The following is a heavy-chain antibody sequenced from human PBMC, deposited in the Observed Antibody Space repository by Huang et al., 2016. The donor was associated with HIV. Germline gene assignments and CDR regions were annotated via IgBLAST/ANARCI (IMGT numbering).Heavy chain of an antibody. Sequence: EVQLVQSGAEVKKPGESLKISCKVSGYRFSNYWIGWVRQMPGKGLEWMGIIYPADSETTYSPSFQGQVTISVDKSTSTAYLQWSSLKASDTAIYYCARRGYSHDYGFEYWGQGTLVSVSS. J-gene: IGHJ4*02. V-gene: IGHV5-51*03. D-gene: IGHD5-18*01. CDR3: ARRGYSHDYGFEY. CDR2: IYPADSET. CDR1: GYRFSNYW.